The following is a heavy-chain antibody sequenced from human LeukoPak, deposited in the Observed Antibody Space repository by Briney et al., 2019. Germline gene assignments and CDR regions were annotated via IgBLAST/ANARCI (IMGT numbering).Heavy chain of an antibody. V-gene: IGHV3-23*01. D-gene: IGHD6-19*01. CDR2: INENGVYT. CDR1: GFPLRNYA. CDR3: VNQISGWVY. J-gene: IGHJ4*02. Sequence: PGGSLRLSCAASGFPLRNYAMSWVRQAPGKGLDWVSGINENGVYTYYADSVKGRFTISRDNPENTLYLHMSSLRPEDTAMYYCVNQISGWVYWGQGTMVTVSS.